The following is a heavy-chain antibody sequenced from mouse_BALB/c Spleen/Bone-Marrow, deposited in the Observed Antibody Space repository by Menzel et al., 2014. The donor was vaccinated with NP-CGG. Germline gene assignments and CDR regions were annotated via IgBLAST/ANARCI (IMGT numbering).Heavy chain of an antibody. CDR3: ARDRYDEYFDV. J-gene: IGHJ1*01. Sequence: EVHLVESGGGLVQPGGSRKLSCAASGFTFSSFGMHWVRRAPEKGPEWVAYISSGSSTIYYADTVKGRFTISRDNPKNTLFLQMTSLRSEDTAMYYCARDRYDEYFDVWGAGTTVTVSS. D-gene: IGHD2-14*01. CDR1: GFTFSSFG. V-gene: IGHV5-17*02. CDR2: ISSGSSTI.